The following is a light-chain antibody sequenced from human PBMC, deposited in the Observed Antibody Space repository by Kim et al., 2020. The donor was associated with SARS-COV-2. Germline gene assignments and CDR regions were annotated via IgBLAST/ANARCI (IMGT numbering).Light chain of an antibody. Sequence: SVCRGQTASVTFSGHHLTDNYVCCYQKKPGPSTVLILYQDTKRPSGIPERFSGSTSGKTANLTISGTQAMDEVDDYCQAWDSTTAVFGTGTRVTVL. CDR3: QAWDSTTAV. V-gene: IGLV3-1*01. J-gene: IGLJ1*01. CDR1: HLTDNY. CDR2: QDT.